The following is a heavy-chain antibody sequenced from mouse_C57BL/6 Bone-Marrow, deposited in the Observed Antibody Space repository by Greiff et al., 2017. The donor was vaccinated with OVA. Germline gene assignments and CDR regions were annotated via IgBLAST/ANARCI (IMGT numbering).Heavy chain of an antibody. Sequence: EVKLMESGGGLVKPGGSLKLSCAASGFTFSSYAMSWVRQTPEKRLEWVATISDGGSYTYYPDNVKGRFTISRDNAKNNLYLQMSHLKSEDTAMYYCGDGYPWFAYWGQGTLVTVSA. CDR3: GDGYPWFAY. V-gene: IGHV5-4*03. D-gene: IGHD2-3*01. J-gene: IGHJ3*01. CDR2: ISDGGSYT. CDR1: GFTFSSYA.